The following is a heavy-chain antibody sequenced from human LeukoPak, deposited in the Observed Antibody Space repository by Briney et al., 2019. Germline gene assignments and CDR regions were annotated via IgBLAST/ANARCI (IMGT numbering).Heavy chain of an antibody. Sequence: KGGESLKISCKGSGYNFTKYWIAWVRQMPGKGLEWMGIIYPGDSDTRYSPSFQGQVTISADKSISTAYLHWSSLKASDTAMYYCARLSGPESVLLSVRPTMYRAFDIWGQGTMVTVSS. CDR2: IYPGDSDT. V-gene: IGHV5-51*01. J-gene: IGHJ3*02. D-gene: IGHD3-10*01. CDR3: ARLSGPESVLLSVRPTMYRAFDI. CDR1: GYNFTKYW.